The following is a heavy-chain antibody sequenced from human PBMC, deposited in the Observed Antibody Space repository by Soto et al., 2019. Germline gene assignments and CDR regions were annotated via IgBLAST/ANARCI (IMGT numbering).Heavy chain of an antibody. CDR2: IYYSGST. V-gene: IGHV4-39*07. CDR3: ARGSKQLVRQSRWFDP. Sequence: SETLSLTCTVSGGSISSSSYYWGWIRQPPGKGLEWIGSIYYSGSTYHNPSLKSRVTISVDKSKNQFSLKLSSVTAADTAVYYCARGSKQLVRQSRWFDPRGQGTLVTVSS. CDR1: GGSISSSSYY. D-gene: IGHD6-13*01. J-gene: IGHJ5*02.